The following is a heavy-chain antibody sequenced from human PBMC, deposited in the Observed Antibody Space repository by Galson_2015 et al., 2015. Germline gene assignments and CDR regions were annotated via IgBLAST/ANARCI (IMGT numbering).Heavy chain of an antibody. CDR2: VSSSSSTI. Sequence: SLRLSCAASGFTFSSYSMNWVRQAPGKGLEWVSHVSSSSSTIYYADSVKGRFTISRDNAKNSLYLQMNGLRDEDTAVYYCARAAPPSITIFGVVTAPYYYYMDVWGKGTTVTVSS. CDR3: ARAAPPSITIFGVVTAPYYYYMDV. D-gene: IGHD3-3*01. CDR1: GFTFSSYS. V-gene: IGHV3-48*02. J-gene: IGHJ6*03.